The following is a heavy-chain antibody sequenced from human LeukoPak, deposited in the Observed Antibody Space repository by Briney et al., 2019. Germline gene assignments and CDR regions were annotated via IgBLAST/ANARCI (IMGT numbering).Heavy chain of an antibody. Sequence: ASVKVSCKASGYTFTGYYMHWVRQAPGQGLEWMGWINPNSGGTNYAQKFQGRVTMTRDTSISTAYMELSRLRSDDTAVYYCARGVSIAARPGSWFDPWGQGTLVTVSS. V-gene: IGHV1-2*02. CDR2: INPNSGGT. D-gene: IGHD6-6*01. CDR3: ARGVSIAARPGSWFDP. CDR1: GYTFTGYY. J-gene: IGHJ5*02.